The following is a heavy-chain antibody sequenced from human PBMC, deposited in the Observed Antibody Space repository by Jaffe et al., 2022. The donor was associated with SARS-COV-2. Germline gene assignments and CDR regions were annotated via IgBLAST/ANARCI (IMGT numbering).Heavy chain of an antibody. J-gene: IGHJ3*02. D-gene: IGHD5-18*01. CDR2: IYYSGYT. CDR3: AREEDSYGYPLGAFDI. CDR1: GGSMSSYY. Sequence: QVQLQESGPGLVKPSETLSLTCTVFGGSMSSYYWTWIRQPPGKGLEWIGSIYYSGYTNYNPSLKSRVTILVDMSNSQLSLKLSSVTAADTAVYYCAREEDSYGYPLGAFDIWGQGTKVTVSS. V-gene: IGHV4-59*01.